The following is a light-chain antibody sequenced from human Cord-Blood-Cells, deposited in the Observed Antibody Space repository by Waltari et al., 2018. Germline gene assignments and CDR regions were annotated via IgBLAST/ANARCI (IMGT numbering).Light chain of an antibody. J-gene: IGKJ4*01. CDR3: QQSYSTPLT. CDR2: AAS. CDR1: QSISSY. V-gene: IGKV1-39*01. Sequence: DIQMTQSPSSLSASVGDRVTITCRASQSISSYLTWYQQKPGKAPKILIYAASIFQSGVPSRFSGSGSGTDFTLTISSLQPEDFATYYCQQSYSTPLTFGGGTKVEIK.